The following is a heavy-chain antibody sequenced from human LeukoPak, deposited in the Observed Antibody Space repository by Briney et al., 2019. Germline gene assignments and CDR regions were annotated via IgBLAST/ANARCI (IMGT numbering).Heavy chain of an antibody. J-gene: IGHJ4*02. V-gene: IGHV3-30-3*01. D-gene: IGHD3-10*01. CDR1: GFTFSSYA. Sequence: GGSLRLSCAASGFTFSSYAMHWVRQAPGKGLEWVAVISYDGSNKYYADSVKGRFTISRDNSKNTLYLQMNSLRAEDTAVYYCAKDLNYGFDSWGQGTLVTVSS. CDR2: ISYDGSNK. CDR3: AKDLNYGFDS.